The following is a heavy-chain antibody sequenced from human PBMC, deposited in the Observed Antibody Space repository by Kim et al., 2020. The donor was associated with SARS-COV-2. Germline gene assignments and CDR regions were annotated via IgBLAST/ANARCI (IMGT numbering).Heavy chain of an antibody. V-gene: IGHV1-18*04. CDR2: ISAYNGNT. J-gene: IGHJ5*02. CDR3: ARVNRDGHCSSTSCYGYNWFDP. D-gene: IGHD2-2*01. Sequence: ASVKVSCKASGYTFTSYGISWVRQAPGQGLEWMGWISAYNGNTNYAQKLQGRVTMTTDTSTSTSYMELRRLRSDDTAVYYCARVNRDGHCSSTSCYGYNWFDPWGQGTLVTVSS. CDR1: GYTFTSYG.